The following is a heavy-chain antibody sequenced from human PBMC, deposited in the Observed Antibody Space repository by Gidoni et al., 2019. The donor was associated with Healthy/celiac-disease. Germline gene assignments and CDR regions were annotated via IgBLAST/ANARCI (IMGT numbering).Heavy chain of an antibody. V-gene: IGHV4-39*07. CDR2: IYYSRST. CDR3: ARELVPARATSKYSSNRKIDY. J-gene: IGHJ4*02. D-gene: IGHD6-13*01. CDR1: DGSISSSSYY. Sequence: QLQLQESGPGLVKPSETLSLTCTVSDGSISSSSYYWGWIRQPPGKGLEWIGSIYYSRSTYYNPSLKIRVTISVDTSKTQFSLKLSSVTAADTAVYYCARELVPARATSKYSSNRKIDYWGQGTLVTVSS.